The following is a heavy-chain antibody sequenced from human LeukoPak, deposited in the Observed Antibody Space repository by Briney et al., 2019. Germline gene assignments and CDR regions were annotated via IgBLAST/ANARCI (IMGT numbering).Heavy chain of an antibody. CDR3: AKYPSTVTTFYSYGVDV. V-gene: IGHV3-23*01. CDR2: ISSSGSST. Sequence: GSLRLSCAASGFTFSSFAMSWVRQAPGKGLEWVSAISSSGSSTYFADSVRGRFTISRDNSKNTLFLQMNTLRAEDTAVYYCAKYPSTVTTFYSYGVDVWGQGTSVTVSS. D-gene: IGHD4-11*01. CDR1: GFTFSSFA. J-gene: IGHJ6*02.